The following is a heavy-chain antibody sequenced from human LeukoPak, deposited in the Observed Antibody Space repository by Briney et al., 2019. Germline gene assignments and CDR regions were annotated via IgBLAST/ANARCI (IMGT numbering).Heavy chain of an antibody. J-gene: IGHJ5*02. D-gene: IGHD1-7*01. CDR3: ARADNWNYGGDWFDP. CDR2: IIPIFGTA. CDR1: GGTFSSYA. Sequence: SVKVSCKASGGTFSSYAISWVRQAPGQGLGWMGRIIPIFGTANYAQKFQGRVTITADKSTSTAYMELSSLRSEDTAVYYCARADNWNYGGDWFDPWGQGTLVTVSS. V-gene: IGHV1-69*06.